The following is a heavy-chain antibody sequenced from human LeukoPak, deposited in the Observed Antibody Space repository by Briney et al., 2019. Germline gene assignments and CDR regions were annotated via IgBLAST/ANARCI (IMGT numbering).Heavy chain of an antibody. V-gene: IGHV4-34*01. Sequence: SETLSLTCAVYGGSFSGYYWSWIRQPPGKGLEWIGEINHSGSTNYNPSLKRRVTISVDTSKNQFSLKLSSVTAADTAVYYCARGQYYYDSSGYPYYFDYWGQGTLVTVSS. J-gene: IGHJ4*02. D-gene: IGHD3-22*01. CDR1: GGSFSGYY. CDR3: ARGQYYYDSSGYPYYFDY. CDR2: INHSGST.